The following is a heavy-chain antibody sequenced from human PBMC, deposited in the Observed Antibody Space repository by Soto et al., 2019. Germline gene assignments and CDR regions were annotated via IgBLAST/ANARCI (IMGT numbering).Heavy chain of an antibody. CDR3: ARQLKQQVVDY. D-gene: IGHD6-13*01. CDR1: GGSISSSSYY. V-gene: IGHV4-39*01. J-gene: IGHJ4*02. CDR2: IYYSGST. Sequence: PSETLSLTCTVSGGSISSSSYYWGWIRQPPGKGLEWIGSIYYSGSTYYNPSLKSRVTISVDTSKNQFSLKLSSVTAADTAVYYCARQLKQQVVDYWGQGNLVTVS.